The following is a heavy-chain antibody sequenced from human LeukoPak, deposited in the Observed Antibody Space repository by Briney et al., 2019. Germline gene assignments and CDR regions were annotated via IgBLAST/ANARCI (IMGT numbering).Heavy chain of an antibody. CDR2: NSGSGGTT. CDR3: AKDGSSGWLRNAFDI. CDR1: GFTFGSYA. D-gene: IGHD6-19*01. Sequence: GGSLRLSCAASGFTFGSYAMSWVRQAPGKGLEWVSANSGSGGTTYYAASVKGRFTISRGNSRNMLYLQMNSLRAEDTAVYYCAKDGSSGWLRNAFDIWGQGTTVTVSS. V-gene: IGHV3-23*01. J-gene: IGHJ3*02.